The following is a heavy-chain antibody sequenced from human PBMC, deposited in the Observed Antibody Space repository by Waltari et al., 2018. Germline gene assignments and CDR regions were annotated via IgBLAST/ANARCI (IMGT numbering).Heavy chain of an antibody. CDR2: ISGSGTST. V-gene: IGHV3-23*04. D-gene: IGHD3-10*01. J-gene: IGHJ4*02. CDR1: GFTFSSYA. Sequence: EVQLVESGGGLIQPGGSLRLSCAASGFTFSSYAMSWVRQAPGKGLEWVSAISGSGTSTYYADSVKGRFTISRDNSKNTLYLQMNSLRVEDTGVYYCAKANGSGGFLVDFWGQGTLVTVSS. CDR3: AKANGSGGFLVDF.